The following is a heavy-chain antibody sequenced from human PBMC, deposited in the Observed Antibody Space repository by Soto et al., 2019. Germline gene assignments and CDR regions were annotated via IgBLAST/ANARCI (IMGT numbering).Heavy chain of an antibody. V-gene: IGHV3-74*01. Sequence: EVQLVESGGAQVNLGGPLELPGPPPESTFVTNWLNWARKVPGRGLVWFSRIKGDGTNTGYADSVKGRFTISRDNVKNTLYLQMNSLRAEDTAVYYCARGLSGYYGFDYWGQGTLVTVSS. D-gene: IGHD5-12*01. CDR3: ARGLSGYYGFDY. CDR1: ESTFVTNW. J-gene: IGHJ4*02. CDR2: IKGDGTNT.